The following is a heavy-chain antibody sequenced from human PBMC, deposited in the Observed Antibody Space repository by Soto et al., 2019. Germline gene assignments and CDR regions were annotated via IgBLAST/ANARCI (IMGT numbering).Heavy chain of an antibody. Sequence: VGSLRLSCAASGFTFSSYWMSWVRQSPGKGLEWVANIKQDGSEKNYEGSVKGRFTISRDNAKNSLFLQMNSLRAEDTAVYFCVRRLRNGDHDYWGQGTLVTVSS. V-gene: IGHV3-7*03. CDR2: IKQDGSEK. J-gene: IGHJ4*02. D-gene: IGHD4-17*01. CDR1: GFTFSSYW. CDR3: VRRLRNGDHDY.